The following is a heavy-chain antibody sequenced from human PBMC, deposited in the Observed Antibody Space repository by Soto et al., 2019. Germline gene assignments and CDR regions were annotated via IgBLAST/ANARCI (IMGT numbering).Heavy chain of an antibody. CDR2: INHSGST. D-gene: IGHD5-18*01. CDR1: GGSFSCYY. V-gene: IGHV4-34*01. CDR3: ARAGYSYGYRY. J-gene: IGHJ4*02. Sequence: SETLSLTCAVYGGSFSCYYWSWIRQAPGKGLEWIGEINHSGSTNYNPSLKSRVTISVDTSKNQFSLKLSSVTAADTAVYYCARAGYSYGYRYWGQGTLVTVSS.